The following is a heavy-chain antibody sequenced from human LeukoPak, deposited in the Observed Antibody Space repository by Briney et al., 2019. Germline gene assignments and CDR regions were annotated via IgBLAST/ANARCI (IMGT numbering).Heavy chain of an antibody. CDR1: GGSFSGHY. D-gene: IGHD6-6*01. CDR2: IYHSGST. J-gene: IGHJ4*02. V-gene: IGHV4-34*01. CDR3: ARSGIAARVFDY. Sequence: SEILSLTCAVYGGSFSGHYWTWIRQPPGKGLEWIGEIYHSGSTNYNPSLKSRVTISVDKSKNQFSLKLSSVTAADTAVYYCARSGIAARVFDYWGQGTLVTVSS.